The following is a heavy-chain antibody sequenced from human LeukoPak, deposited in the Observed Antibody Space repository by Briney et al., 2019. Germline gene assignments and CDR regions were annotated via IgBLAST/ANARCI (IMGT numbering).Heavy chain of an antibody. J-gene: IGHJ3*02. Sequence: GGSLRLSCAASGFTFSSYGMHWVRQAPGKGLEWVSYISSSGSTIYYADSVKGRFTISRDNAKNSLYLQMNSLRAEDTAVYYCARHVYVWGSYRSDDAFDIWGQGTMVTVSS. CDR3: ARHVYVWGSYRSDDAFDI. V-gene: IGHV3-48*04. CDR2: ISSSGSTI. CDR1: GFTFSSYG. D-gene: IGHD3-16*02.